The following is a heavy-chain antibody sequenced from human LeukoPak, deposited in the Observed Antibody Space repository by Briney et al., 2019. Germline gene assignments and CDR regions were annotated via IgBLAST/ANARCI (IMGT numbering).Heavy chain of an antibody. CDR3: ARDQEGFDY. V-gene: IGHV1-46*01. CDR1: GYTFTSNY. J-gene: IGHJ4*02. Sequence: ASVKVSCKPSGYTFTSNYIHWVRQAPGQGLEWMGMIYPRDGSTSYAQKFQGRVTVTRDTSTSTVHMELSGLRSEDTAVYYCARDQEGFDYWGQGTLVTVSS. CDR2: IYPRDGST.